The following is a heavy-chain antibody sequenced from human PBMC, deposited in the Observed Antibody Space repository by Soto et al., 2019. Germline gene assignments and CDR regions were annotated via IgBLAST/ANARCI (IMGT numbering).Heavy chain of an antibody. CDR3: VVMGNVAVSNPRSFDY. V-gene: IGHV1-69*18. Sequence: QVQLVQSGAEVKKPGSSVKVSCKASGATFSGYAINWVRQALGQGLEWLGRIVPIFETLNYAERFRGRVAITTDEYTTTVYMELTNLTHEDTAVYYCVVMGNVAVSNPRSFDYWGQGTQVTVSS. D-gene: IGHD6-19*01. J-gene: IGHJ4*02. CDR2: IVPIFETL. CDR1: GATFSGYA.